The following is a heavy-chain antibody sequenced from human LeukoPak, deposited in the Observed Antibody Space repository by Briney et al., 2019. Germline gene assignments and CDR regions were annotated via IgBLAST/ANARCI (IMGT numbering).Heavy chain of an antibody. V-gene: IGHV4-59*08. Sequence: PSETLSLTCTVSGGSISSYYWSWIRQPPGKGLEWIGYIYYSGSTNYNPSLKSRVTISVDTSKNQFSLKLSSVTAADTAVYYCARHMVRGVIPYYMDVWGKGTTVTVSS. J-gene: IGHJ6*03. CDR2: IYYSGST. D-gene: IGHD3-10*01. CDR1: GGSISSYY. CDR3: ARHMVRGVIPYYMDV.